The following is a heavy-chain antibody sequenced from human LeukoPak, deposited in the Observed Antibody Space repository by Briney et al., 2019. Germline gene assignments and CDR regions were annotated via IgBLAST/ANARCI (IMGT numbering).Heavy chain of an antibody. Sequence: GGSLRLSCAASGFTFSSYAMRWVRQAPGKGLEWVAVISYDGSNKYYADSVKGRFTISRDNSKNTLYLQMNSLRAEDTAVYYCARDLIERAYYYDSSGYYLYYWGQGTLVTVSS. CDR2: ISYDGSNK. V-gene: IGHV3-30-3*01. D-gene: IGHD3-22*01. J-gene: IGHJ4*02. CDR1: GFTFSSYA. CDR3: ARDLIERAYYYDSSGYYLYY.